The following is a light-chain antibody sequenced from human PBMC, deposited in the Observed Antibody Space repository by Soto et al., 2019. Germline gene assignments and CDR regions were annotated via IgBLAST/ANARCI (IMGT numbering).Light chain of an antibody. CDR1: SSDIGSYNH. Sequence: SSDIGSYNHVAWYQQFPGKSPKLMIYAVSDRPPGVSDRFSGSKSGITASLTISGLQTEDEADYYCISYTDRQSYLFGTGTKVTVL. CDR3: ISYTDRQSYL. V-gene: IGLV2-14*03. J-gene: IGLJ1*01. CDR2: AVS.